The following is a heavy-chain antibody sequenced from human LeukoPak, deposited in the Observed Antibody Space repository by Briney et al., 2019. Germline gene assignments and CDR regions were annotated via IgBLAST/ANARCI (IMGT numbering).Heavy chain of an antibody. J-gene: IGHJ4*02. CDR2: IYPGDSDT. V-gene: IGHV5-51*01. Sequence: GESLKISCKGSGYNFTNYWIGWVRQLPGKGLEWMGIIYPGDSDTRYSPSFQGHVTISADKSISTAYLQWSSLKASDTAMYYCASSRRSGWYFDYWGQGTLVTVSS. CDR3: ASSRRSGWYFDY. CDR1: GYNFTNYW. D-gene: IGHD6-19*01.